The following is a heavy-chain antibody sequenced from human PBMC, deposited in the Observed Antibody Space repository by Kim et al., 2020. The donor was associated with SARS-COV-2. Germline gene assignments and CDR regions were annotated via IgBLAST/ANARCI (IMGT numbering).Heavy chain of an antibody. Sequence: SETLSLTCTVSGGSISSGAYFWSWIRQHPGKGLEWIGHIYYGGSAYYNPSLKSRITTSLDTSKNQFSLKLSSVTAADTAVYYCARDTGGYHSAFDYWGQGTLVTVSS. V-gene: IGHV4-31*03. D-gene: IGHD2-8*02. CDR3: ARDTGGYHSAFDY. J-gene: IGHJ4*02. CDR2: IYYGGSA. CDR1: GGSISSGAYF.